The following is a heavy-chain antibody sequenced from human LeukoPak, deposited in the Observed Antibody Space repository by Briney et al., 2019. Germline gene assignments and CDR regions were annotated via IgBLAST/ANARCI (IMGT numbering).Heavy chain of an antibody. Sequence: PSETLSLTCTVSGGSVSSGSDYWSWIRQPPGRGLEWIGYFYYSGSTNYNPSLKSRVTISVDTSKNQFSLKLSSVTAADTAVYYCARVDNFKWFDPWGQGPLVTVSS. D-gene: IGHD1-20*01. CDR1: GGSVSSGSDY. V-gene: IGHV4-61*01. J-gene: IGHJ5*02. CDR3: ARVDNFKWFDP. CDR2: FYYSGST.